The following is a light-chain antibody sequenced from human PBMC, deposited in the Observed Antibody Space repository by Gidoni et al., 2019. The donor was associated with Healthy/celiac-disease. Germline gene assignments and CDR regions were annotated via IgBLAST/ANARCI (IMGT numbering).Light chain of an antibody. CDR1: SSDVGGYNY. Sequence: HSALPHPLSLSGPPGQSVTISCTGTSSDVGGYNYVSWYQQHPGKAPKLMIYDVSKRPSGVPDLFAGYKSGNTASLTISGLQAEDEADYYCCSYAGSYVFGTGTKVTVL. CDR2: DVS. V-gene: IGLV2-11*01. J-gene: IGLJ1*01. CDR3: CSYAGSYV.